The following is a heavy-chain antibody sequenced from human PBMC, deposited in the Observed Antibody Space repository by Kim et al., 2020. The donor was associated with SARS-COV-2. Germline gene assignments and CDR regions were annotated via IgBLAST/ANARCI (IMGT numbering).Heavy chain of an antibody. CDR1: GYTFTSYY. D-gene: IGHD3-16*02. V-gene: IGHV1-46*01. CDR2: INPSGGST. CDR3: ARDGGYYDYVWGSYQSEFGPGIFDY. J-gene: IGHJ4*02. Sequence: ASVKVSCKASGYTFTSYYMHWVRQAPGQGLEWMGIINPSGGSTSYAQKFQGRVTMTRDTSTSTVYMELSSLRSEDTAVYYCARDGGYYDYVWGSYQSEFGPGIFDYWGQGTLVTVSS.